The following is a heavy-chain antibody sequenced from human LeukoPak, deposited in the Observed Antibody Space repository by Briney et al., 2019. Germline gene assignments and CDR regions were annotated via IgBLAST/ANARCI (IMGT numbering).Heavy chain of an antibody. J-gene: IGHJ4*02. CDR2: ISDDGSNK. CDR1: GFTFSNYG. Sequence: TGRSPRLSCAASGFTFSNYGTHWVRQAPGKGLEWVAVISDDGSNKYYADSVKGRFTISRDNSKNTLYLQMSSLRAEDTAVYYCAKDFYYFDSSGYPIDYWGQGTLVTVSS. CDR3: AKDFYYFDSSGYPIDY. V-gene: IGHV3-30*18. D-gene: IGHD3-22*01.